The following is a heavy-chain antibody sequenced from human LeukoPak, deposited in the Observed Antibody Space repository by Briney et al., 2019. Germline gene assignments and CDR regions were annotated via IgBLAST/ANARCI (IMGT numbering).Heavy chain of an antibody. CDR2: IRYDGSNK. CDR1: GFTFSSYG. Sequence: PGGSLRLSCAASGFTFSSYGMHWVRQAPGKGLEWVAFIRYDGSNKYYADSVKGRFTISRDNSKNTLYLRMNSLRAEDTAVYYCAKDPPWGSYRYFGYWGQGTLVTVSS. V-gene: IGHV3-30*02. D-gene: IGHD3-16*02. J-gene: IGHJ4*02. CDR3: AKDPPWGSYRYFGY.